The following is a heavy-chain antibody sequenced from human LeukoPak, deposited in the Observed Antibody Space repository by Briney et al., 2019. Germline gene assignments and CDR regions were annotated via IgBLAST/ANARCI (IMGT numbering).Heavy chain of an antibody. CDR1: GGTFSSYA. D-gene: IGHD6-6*01. V-gene: IGHV1-69*01. Sequence: ASVKVSCKASGGTFSSYAISWVRQAPGQGLEWMGGIIPIFGTANYAQKFQGRVTITADESTSTAYMELSSLRSEDTAVYYCVGGIAARPLDYWGQGTLVTVSS. CDR2: IIPIFGTA. CDR3: VGGIAARPLDY. J-gene: IGHJ4*02.